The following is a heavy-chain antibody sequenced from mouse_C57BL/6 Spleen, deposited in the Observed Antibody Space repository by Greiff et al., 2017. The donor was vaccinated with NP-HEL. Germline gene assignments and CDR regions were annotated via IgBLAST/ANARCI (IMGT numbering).Heavy chain of an antibody. J-gene: IGHJ2*01. V-gene: IGHV1-54*01. D-gene: IGHD2-5*01. CDR2: INPGSGGT. Sequence: QVQLKQSGAELVRPGTSVKVSCKASGYAFTNYLIEWVKQRPGQGLEWIGVINPGSGGTNYNEKFKGKATLTADKSSSTAYMQLSSLTSEDSAVYFCARRRAYYSNYEDYWGQGTTLTVSS. CDR3: ARRRAYYSNYEDY. CDR1: GYAFTNYL.